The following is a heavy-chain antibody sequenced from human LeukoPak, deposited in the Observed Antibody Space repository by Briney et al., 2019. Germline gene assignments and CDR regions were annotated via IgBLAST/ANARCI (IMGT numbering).Heavy chain of an antibody. D-gene: IGHD1-1*01. CDR2: MYYSGNT. V-gene: IGHV4-39*07. CDR1: GGSISSSNYY. J-gene: IGHJ6*03. CDR3: ARDGLDYYYYYMDV. Sequence: SETLSLTCTVSGGSISSSNYYWGWIRQPPGKGLEGFGSMYYSGNTDYNPSLKSRVTISVDTSKNQFSLKVNSVTAADTAVYYCARDGLDYYYYYMDVWGKGTTVTVSS.